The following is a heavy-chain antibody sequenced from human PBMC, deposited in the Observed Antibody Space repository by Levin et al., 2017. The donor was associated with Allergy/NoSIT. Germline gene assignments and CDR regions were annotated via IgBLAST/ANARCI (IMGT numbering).Heavy chain of an antibody. CDR3: ARGGGYSGYARGAFDI. CDR2: IYKSGST. D-gene: IGHD5-12*01. CDR1: GGSISSYF. V-gene: IGHV4-59*01. Sequence: PSETLSLTCTVSGGSISSYFWTWIRQPPGKGLAWIGYIYKSGSTNYIPSLKSRVTISVDTSKNQFSLRLSSVTAADTAVYYCARGGGYSGYARGAFDIWGQGTMVTVSS. J-gene: IGHJ3*02.